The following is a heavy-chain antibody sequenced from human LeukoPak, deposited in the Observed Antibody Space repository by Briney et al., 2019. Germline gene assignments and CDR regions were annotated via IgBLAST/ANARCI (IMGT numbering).Heavy chain of an antibody. CDR2: ISYDGDNK. V-gene: IGHV3-30-3*01. D-gene: IGHD3-10*01. J-gene: IGHJ4*02. CDR3: ARTNYYGSGGGDC. Sequence: GGFLRLSCATSGFTFASHAIQWVRQAPGKGLEWVAVISYDGDNKYYADSVKGRFTISRDNSKNTVFLQMDSLRAEDTAVYYCARTNYYGSGGGDCWGQGTLVTVSS. CDR1: GFTFASHA.